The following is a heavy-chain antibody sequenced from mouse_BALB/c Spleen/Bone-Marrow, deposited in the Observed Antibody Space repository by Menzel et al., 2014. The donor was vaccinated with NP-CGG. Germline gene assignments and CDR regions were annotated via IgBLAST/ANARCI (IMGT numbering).Heavy chain of an antibody. CDR1: GYTFTDYA. V-gene: IGHV1S137*01. CDR2: ISTFSGNT. D-gene: IGHD2-14*01. J-gene: IGHJ4*01. Sequence: QVQLQQPGPELVRPGVSVKISCKGSGYTFTDYAMHWVKRSHAKSLEWIGLISTFSGNTNYNQKFKGKATMTVDKSSSTAYMELARLTSEDSAIYYCARGDYRYDETTDYWGQGTSVTVSS. CDR3: ARGDYRYDETTDY.